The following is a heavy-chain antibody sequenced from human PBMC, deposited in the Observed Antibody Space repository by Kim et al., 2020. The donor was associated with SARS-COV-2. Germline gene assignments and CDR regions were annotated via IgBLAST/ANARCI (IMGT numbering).Heavy chain of an antibody. D-gene: IGHD6-13*01. CDR3: VRGEQLVHLDGFHF. Sequence: GGSLRLSCAASGFTLSRYAVNWVRQAPGKGLEWVSAISGSGGSIYFADSVKGRFTISKDSSEKTVYLHMNSLRVEDTAVYYCVRGEQLVHLDGFHFWGQGTLVTVSS. CDR2: ISGSGGSI. J-gene: IGHJ4*02. CDR1: GFTLSRYA. V-gene: IGHV3-23*01.